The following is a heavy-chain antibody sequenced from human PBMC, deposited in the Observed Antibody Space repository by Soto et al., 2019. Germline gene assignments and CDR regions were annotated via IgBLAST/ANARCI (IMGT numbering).Heavy chain of an antibody. J-gene: IGHJ4*02. CDR2: IYPGDSDT. CDR1: GYIFSNYW. D-gene: IGHD3-22*01. V-gene: IGHV5-51*01. Sequence: GESLKISCKVSGYIFSNYWIGWVGQRPGKHLEWMGIIYPGDSDTTYSPSFQGRVTLSVDKSISTAYLQWTSLQASDTAMYYCARRDFYDSSGYPFDYWGQGTPVTVYS. CDR3: ARRDFYDSSGYPFDY.